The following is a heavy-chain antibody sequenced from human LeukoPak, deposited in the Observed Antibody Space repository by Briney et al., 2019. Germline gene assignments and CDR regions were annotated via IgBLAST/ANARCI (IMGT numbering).Heavy chain of an antibody. D-gene: IGHD5-18*01. J-gene: IGHJ4*02. CDR1: GGSISSYY. V-gene: IGHV4-39*07. CDR2: IYSTGST. CDR3: ARDKSFGGYNYGFEINF. Sequence: SETLSLTCTVSGGSISSYYWGWIRQPPGKGLEWVGTIYSTGSTYYNPSLKSRVTIFVNTPKNQFSLRLSSVTAADTAVYYCARDKSFGGYNYGFEINFWGQGTLVTVSS.